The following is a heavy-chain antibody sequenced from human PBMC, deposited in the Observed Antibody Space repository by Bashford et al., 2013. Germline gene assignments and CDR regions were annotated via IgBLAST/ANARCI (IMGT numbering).Heavy chain of an antibody. Sequence: SVKVSCKASGGTFSSYAISWVRQAPGQGLEWMGGIIPIFGTANYAQKFQGRVTITADKSTSTAYMELSSLRSEDTAVYYCARRHSSSWYVYYFDYVGPGNPGHRLL. CDR3: ARRHSSSWYVYYFDY. CDR1: GGTFSSYA. J-gene: IGHJ4*02. D-gene: IGHD6-13*01. V-gene: IGHV1-69*06. CDR2: IIPIFGTA.